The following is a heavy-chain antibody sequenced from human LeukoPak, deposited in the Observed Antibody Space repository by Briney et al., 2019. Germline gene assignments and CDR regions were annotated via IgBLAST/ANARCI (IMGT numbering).Heavy chain of an antibody. J-gene: IGHJ4*02. D-gene: IGHD4-17*01. V-gene: IGHV3-7*01. Sequence: GGSLRLSCAASGFTFSSYWMSWVRQAPGKGLEWVSNIKQDGSEKYYVDSVKGRFTISRDNAKNSLYLQMNSLRAEDTAVYYCARDWMTTVTKGEDYWGQGTLVTVSS. CDR2: IKQDGSEK. CDR1: GFTFSSYW. CDR3: ARDWMTTVTKGEDY.